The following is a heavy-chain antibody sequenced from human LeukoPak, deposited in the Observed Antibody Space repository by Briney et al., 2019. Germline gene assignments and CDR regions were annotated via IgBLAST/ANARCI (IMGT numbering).Heavy chain of an antibody. CDR2: IYPGDSDT. J-gene: IGHJ4*02. CDR1: GYSFSSYW. V-gene: IGHV5-51*01. D-gene: IGHD6-13*01. Sequence: GESLKISCKASGYSFSSYWIGWVRQMPGKGLECMGIIYPGDSDTRYSPAFQGQVTISVDKSISTAYLQWSSLKASDTAMYYCARRAAGGTYFDHWGQGTLVTVSS. CDR3: ARRAAGGTYFDH.